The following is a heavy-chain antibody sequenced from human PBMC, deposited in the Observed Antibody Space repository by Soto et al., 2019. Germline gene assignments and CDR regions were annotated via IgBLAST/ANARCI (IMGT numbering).Heavy chain of an antibody. J-gene: IGHJ6*02. D-gene: IGHD2-2*01. CDR3: ASSQRSITSLEIYYYYYYGMDV. CDR2: IIPISDTT. V-gene: IGHV1-69*01. CDR1: GGTFSSYA. Sequence: QVQLVQSGAEVKKPGSSVKVSCKASGGTFSSYAISWVRQAPGQGLEWMGGIIPISDTTNYAQKFQGRVTITAEESTSTAYMELSSLRSEDTAVYYSASSQRSITSLEIYYYYYYGMDVWGQGTTVTVSS.